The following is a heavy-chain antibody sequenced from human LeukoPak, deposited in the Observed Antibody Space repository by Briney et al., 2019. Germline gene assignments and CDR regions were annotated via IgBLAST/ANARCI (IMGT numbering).Heavy chain of an antibody. CDR2: IYYSGST. Sequence: SETLSLTCTVSGGSVSSGSYSWSWIRQPPGKGLEWIGYIYYSGSTNYNPSLKSRVTISLDTSQNQFSLKLSSVTAADTAVYYCARAQYYYDTSGYYNDAFDIWGQGTMVTVSS. V-gene: IGHV4-61*01. CDR3: ARAQYYYDTSGYYNDAFDI. J-gene: IGHJ3*02. CDR1: GGSVSSGSYS. D-gene: IGHD3-22*01.